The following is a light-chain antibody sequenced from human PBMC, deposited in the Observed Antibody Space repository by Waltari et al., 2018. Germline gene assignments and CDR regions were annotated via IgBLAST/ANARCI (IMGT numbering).Light chain of an antibody. Sequence: ETVMTQSPATLSVSPGARATLPCTASQSISSNLAWYQQKPGQAPRLLIYSASTMASGIPARFSCRGSGTEFTLTISSMQSEDFAVYYCQQYNNWPLTFGGGTKVEIK. V-gene: IGKV3-15*01. CDR3: QQYNNWPLT. CDR1: QSISSN. J-gene: IGKJ4*01. CDR2: SAS.